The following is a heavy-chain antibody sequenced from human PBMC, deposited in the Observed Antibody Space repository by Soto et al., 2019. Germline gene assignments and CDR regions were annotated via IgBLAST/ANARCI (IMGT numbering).Heavy chain of an antibody. CDR1: GGSISSGGYY. J-gene: IGHJ5*02. V-gene: IGHV4-31*03. CDR2: IYYSGST. Sequence: SETLSLTCTVSGGSISSGGYYWSWIRQHPGKGLEWIGYIYYSGSTYYNPSLKSRVTISVDTSKNQFSLKLSSVTAADTAVYYCARYYSSSWYDWFDPWGQGTLVTVSS. CDR3: ARYYSSSWYDWFDP. D-gene: IGHD6-13*01.